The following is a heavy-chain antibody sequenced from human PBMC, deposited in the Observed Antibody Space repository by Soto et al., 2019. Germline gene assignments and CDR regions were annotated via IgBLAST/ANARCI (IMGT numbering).Heavy chain of an antibody. CDR2: IYYSGST. CDR1: GGSISSYY. J-gene: IGHJ4*02. Sequence: GGSISSYYWSWIRQPPGRGLEWIGYIYYSGSTNYNPSLKSRVTISVDTSKNQFSLKLSSVTAADTAVYYCARFNSGYRYFDYWCQGTLVTVS. CDR3: ARFNSGYRYFDY. D-gene: IGHD5-12*01. V-gene: IGHV4-59*01.